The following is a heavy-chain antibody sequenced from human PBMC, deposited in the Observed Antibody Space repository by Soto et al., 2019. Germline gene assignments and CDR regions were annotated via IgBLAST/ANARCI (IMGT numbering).Heavy chain of an antibody. CDR1: GGSISSYY. J-gene: IGHJ6*02. CDR2: IYYSGST. D-gene: IGHD2-15*01. Sequence: SETLSLTCTVSGGSISSYYWSWIRQPPGKGLEWIGYIYYSGSTNYNPSLKSRVTISVDTSKNQFSLKLSSVTAADTAVYYCASNSGYCSGGSCYPYYYYGMDVWGQGTTLTVS. V-gene: IGHV4-59*01. CDR3: ASNSGYCSGGSCYPYYYYGMDV.